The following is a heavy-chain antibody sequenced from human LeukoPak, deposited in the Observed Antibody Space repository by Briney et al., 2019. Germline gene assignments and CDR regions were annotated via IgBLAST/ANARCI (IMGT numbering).Heavy chain of an antibody. CDR2: ISSSSSYI. CDR3: ARDFGWLGAHSGNPRYDAFAI. Sequence: PGGSLRLSCAASGFTFSSYSMHWVRQAPGKGLEWVSSISSSSSYIYYADSVKGRFTISRDNAKNSLYLQMNSLRAEDTAVYYCARDFGWLGAHSGNPRYDAFAIWGQGTMVTVSS. J-gene: IGHJ3*02. D-gene: IGHD1-26*01. V-gene: IGHV3-21*01. CDR1: GFTFSSYS.